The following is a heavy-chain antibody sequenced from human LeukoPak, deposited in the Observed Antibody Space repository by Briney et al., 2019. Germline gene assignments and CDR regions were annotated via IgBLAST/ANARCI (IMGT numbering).Heavy chain of an antibody. Sequence: SETLSLPCAVFGGSFRGYYWSWSRQPPGKGVEGIGGINHSGSTNYNPPLKSPVAISVDTSNNQFSLKLSSVTAADTAVYYCARAGGYSYGYDYWGQGTLVTVSS. CDR3: ARAGGYSYGYDY. CDR1: GGSFRGYY. J-gene: IGHJ4*02. CDR2: INHSGST. D-gene: IGHD5-18*01. V-gene: IGHV4-34*01.